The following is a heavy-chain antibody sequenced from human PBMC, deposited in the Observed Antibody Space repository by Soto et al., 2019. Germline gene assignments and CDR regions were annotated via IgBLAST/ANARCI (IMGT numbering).Heavy chain of an antibody. CDR2: IFSNDEK. Sequence: QVTLKESGPVLVKPTETLTLTCTVSGFSLSNARMGVSWIRQPPGKALDWLAHIFSNDEKSYSTSLKSRLTISTDTSKSQVVLTMTNMDPVDTATYYCTSYCGGDCFTFDYWGQGTLDTVSS. J-gene: IGHJ4*02. D-gene: IGHD2-21*02. CDR1: GFSLSNARMG. CDR3: TSYCGGDCFTFDY. V-gene: IGHV2-26*01.